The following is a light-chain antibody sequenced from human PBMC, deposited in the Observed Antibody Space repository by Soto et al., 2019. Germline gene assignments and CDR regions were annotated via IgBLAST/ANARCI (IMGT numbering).Light chain of an antibody. CDR2: DIS. CDR1: QDVTTN. CDR3: QQYNNLPFS. V-gene: IGKV3-15*01. J-gene: IGKJ5*01. Sequence: TQFPSAVSAPPGGGATLSCRAAQDVTTNFAWYQLKRGQPPRLLIYDISTRATGVPARFSGSGSGTEFTLTIICLQSEDFALYFCQQYNNLPFSSDQGRRPEIK.